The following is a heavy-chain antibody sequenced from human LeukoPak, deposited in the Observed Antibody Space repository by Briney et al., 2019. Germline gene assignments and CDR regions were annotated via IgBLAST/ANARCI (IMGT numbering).Heavy chain of an antibody. CDR3: AKLRSGWYVGYFDY. CDR1: GFTFSSYA. D-gene: IGHD6-19*01. CDR2: ISGSGGST. J-gene: IGHJ4*02. Sequence: GGSLRLSCAASGFTFSSYAMSWVHQAPGKGLEWVSAISGSGGSTYYADSVKGRFTISRDNSKNTLYLQMNSLRAEDTAVYYCAKLRSGWYVGYFDYWGQGTLVTVSS. V-gene: IGHV3-23*01.